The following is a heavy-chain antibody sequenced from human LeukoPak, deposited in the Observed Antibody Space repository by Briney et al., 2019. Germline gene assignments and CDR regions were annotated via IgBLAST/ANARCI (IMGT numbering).Heavy chain of an antibody. D-gene: IGHD3-10*01. V-gene: IGHV1-8*01. CDR3: ARGVRKSLITMVRGRNFYYFDY. CDR1: GYTFTSYD. J-gene: IGHJ4*02. Sequence: ASVKVSCKASGYTFTSYDINWVRQATGQGLEWMGWMNPNSGNTGYAQKFQGRVTMTRNTSIGTAYMELSSLRSEDTAVYYCARGVRKSLITMVRGRNFYYFDYWGQGTLVTVSS. CDR2: MNPNSGNT.